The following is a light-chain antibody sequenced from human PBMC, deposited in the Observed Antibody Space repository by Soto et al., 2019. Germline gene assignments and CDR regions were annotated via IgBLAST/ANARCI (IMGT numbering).Light chain of an antibody. CDR3: QQYNSYSQT. CDR2: DAS. V-gene: IGKV1-5*01. CDR1: QGISSW. Sequence: IPVTQSPSTLSASLGDRVTITCRASQGISSWLAWYQQKPGKAPKLLIYDASSLESGVPSRFSGSGSGTEFTLTISSLQPDDFATYYCQQYNSYSQTFGQGTKVDI. J-gene: IGKJ1*01.